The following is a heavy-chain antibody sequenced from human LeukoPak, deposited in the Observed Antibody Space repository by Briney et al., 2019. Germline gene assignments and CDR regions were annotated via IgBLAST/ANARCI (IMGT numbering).Heavy chain of an antibody. CDR2: MNPNSGNT. CDR3: ARASSSSSYYFDY. Sequence: VASAKVSCKASGYTFTSYDINWVRQATGQGLEWMGWMNPNSGNTGYAQKFQGRVTMTRNTSISTAYMELSSLRSEDTAVYYCARASSSSSYYFDYWGQGTLVTVSS. CDR1: GYTFTSYD. D-gene: IGHD6-6*01. V-gene: IGHV1-8*01. J-gene: IGHJ4*02.